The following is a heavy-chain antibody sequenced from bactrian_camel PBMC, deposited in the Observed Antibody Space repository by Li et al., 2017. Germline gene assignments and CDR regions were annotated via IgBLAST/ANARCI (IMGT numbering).Heavy chain of an antibody. CDR1: AYTTGC. Sequence: HVQLVESGGDSVQPGGSLRLSCEGSAYTTGCMGWFRQAPGKEAEGVAAISTIGSTSYADSVKGRFTISRDNAKVILYLQMSNLKPEDTATYHCAADGVVTCVPVALEVIRKTTYFGQGTQVTVS. D-gene: IGHD5*01. CDR2: ISTIGST. V-gene: IGHV3S53*01. J-gene: IGHJ4*01.